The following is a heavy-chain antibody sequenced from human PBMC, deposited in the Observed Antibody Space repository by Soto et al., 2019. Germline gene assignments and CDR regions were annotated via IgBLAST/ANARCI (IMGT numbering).Heavy chain of an antibody. J-gene: IGHJ6*02. V-gene: IGHV4-31*03. CDR2: IYYSGST. CDR3: ARDMGVVVAATPAVYYYYGMDV. CDR1: GGSISSGGYY. D-gene: IGHD2-15*01. Sequence: SETLSLTCTVSGGSISSGGYYWSWIRQHPGKGLEWIGYIYYSGSTYYNPSLKSRVTISVDTSKNQFSLKLSSVTAADTAVYYCARDMGVVVAATPAVYYYYGMDVWGQGTTVTVSS.